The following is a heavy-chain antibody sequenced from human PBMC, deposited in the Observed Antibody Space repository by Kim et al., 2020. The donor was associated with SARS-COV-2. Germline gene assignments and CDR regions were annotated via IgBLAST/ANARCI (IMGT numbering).Heavy chain of an antibody. V-gene: IGHV4-34*01. CDR3: ARATGYYDSSGYYIDDY. CDR2: IYHSGST. Sequence: SETLSLTCAVYGGSFSGYYWSWIRQPPGKGLEWIGEIYHSGSTNYNPSLKSRVTISVDTSKNQFSLKLSSVTAADTAVYYCARATGYYDSSGYYIDDYWG. J-gene: IGHJ4*01. D-gene: IGHD3-22*01. CDR1: GGSFSGYY.